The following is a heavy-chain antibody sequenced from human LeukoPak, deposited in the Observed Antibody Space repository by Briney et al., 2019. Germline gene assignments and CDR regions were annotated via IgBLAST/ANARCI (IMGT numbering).Heavy chain of an antibody. V-gene: IGHV3-74*01. CDR1: GFTFSSYW. J-gene: IGHJ4*02. CDR2: INTDGSST. D-gene: IGHD3/OR15-3a*01. Sequence: GGSLRLSCAASGFTFSSYWMHWVRQAPGKGLVWVSRINTDGSSTSYADSVKGRFTISRDNSKNSVYLQMSSLRVEDTAVYYCAKDGGTGLGTFDYWGQGTLVTVSS. CDR3: AKDGGTGLGTFDY.